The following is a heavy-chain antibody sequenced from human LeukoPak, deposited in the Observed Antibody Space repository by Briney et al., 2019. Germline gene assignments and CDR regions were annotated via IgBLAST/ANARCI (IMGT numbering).Heavy chain of an antibody. CDR1: GGFMANINFY. V-gene: IGHV4-4*07. D-gene: IGHD4-23*01. CDR2: IYTSGGT. J-gene: IGHJ4*02. Sequence: SETLSLTCTVSGGFMANINFYWTWIRQPAGERLEWIGRIYTSGGTAYNPSLKSRVTMSVDRSNNQFSLNLNSVTAADTGVYYCTRHPGGNAAHRFDYWGQGFLVTVSS. CDR3: TRHPGGNAAHRFDY.